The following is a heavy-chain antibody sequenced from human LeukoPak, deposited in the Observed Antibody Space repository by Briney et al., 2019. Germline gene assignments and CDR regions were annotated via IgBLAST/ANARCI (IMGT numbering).Heavy chain of an antibody. Sequence: SETLSLTCTVSGVSISNNYFYWAWIRQPPGKGLELIGYVHYTGSTFYNSSLKSRVTISADTSRNQFSLSLTSVTAADTAVHYCATLGLLRGAGFNLATHFDFWGQGTLVTVSS. CDR1: GVSISNNYFY. D-gene: IGHD1-26*01. CDR3: ATLGLLRGAGFNLATHFDF. V-gene: IGHV4-39*01. CDR2: VHYTGST. J-gene: IGHJ4*02.